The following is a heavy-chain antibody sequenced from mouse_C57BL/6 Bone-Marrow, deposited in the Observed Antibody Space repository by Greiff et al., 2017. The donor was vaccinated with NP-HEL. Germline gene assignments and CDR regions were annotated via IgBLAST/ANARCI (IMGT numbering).Heavy chain of an antibody. Sequence: QVQLQQSGAELVKPGASVKMSCKASGYTFTSYWITWVKQRPGHGLEWIGDIYPGSGSTNYNEKFKSKATLTVDTSSSTAYMQLSRLTSEDSAVYYCARWFGRLRRGFAYWGQGTLVTVSA. J-gene: IGHJ3*01. CDR1: GYTFTSYW. CDR2: IYPGSGST. V-gene: IGHV1-55*01. D-gene: IGHD2-4*01. CDR3: ARWFGRLRRGFAY.